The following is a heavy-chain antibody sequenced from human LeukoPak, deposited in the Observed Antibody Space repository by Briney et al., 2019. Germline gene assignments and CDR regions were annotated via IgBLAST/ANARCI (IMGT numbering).Heavy chain of an antibody. J-gene: IGHJ4*02. CDR3: ARVSACSGGRCHDS. CDR1: GGSFSGYY. D-gene: IGHD2-15*01. Sequence: SETLSLACAIYGGSFSGYYWSWIRQPPGKGLEGIGEINHSGSTNYNPSLKSPVTISVDTSKNQFSLQLSSVTAADTAVYYCARVSACSGGRCHDSWGQGTLVTVSS. CDR2: INHSGST. V-gene: IGHV4-34*01.